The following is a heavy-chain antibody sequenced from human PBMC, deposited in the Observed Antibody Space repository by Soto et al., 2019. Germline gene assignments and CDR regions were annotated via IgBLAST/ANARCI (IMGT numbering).Heavy chain of an antibody. J-gene: IGHJ4*02. CDR3: ARAPATTYPLYYFDY. D-gene: IGHD1-7*01. V-gene: IGHV4-59*01. CDR1: GGSFSSYY. Sequence: PSETLSLTCTVSGGSFSSYYWSWIRQPPGKGLEWIGYIYYSGSTNYNPSLKSRVTISVDTSKKQFSLKLNSVTAADTAVYYCARAPATTYPLYYFDYWGQGTLVTVSS. CDR2: IYYSGST.